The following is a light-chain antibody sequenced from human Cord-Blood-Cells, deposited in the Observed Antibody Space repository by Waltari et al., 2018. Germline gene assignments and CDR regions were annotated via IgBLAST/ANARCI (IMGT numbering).Light chain of an antibody. V-gene: IGLV3-21*03. CDR1: KIGSQS. J-gene: IGLJ1*01. Sequence: SYVLTQSPSVSVAPGKTARITCGGNKIGSQSVHWYQQKPAQAPVLVVYDDSDRPSGIPERFSGSNSGNTATLTISRVEAGDEADYYCQVWDSSSDHYVFGTGTKVTVL. CDR3: QVWDSSSDHYV. CDR2: DDS.